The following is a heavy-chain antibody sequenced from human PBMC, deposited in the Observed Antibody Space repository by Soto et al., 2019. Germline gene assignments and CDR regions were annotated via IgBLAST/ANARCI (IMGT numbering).Heavy chain of an antibody. Sequence: GGSLRLSCGASGFTFSNYYMSWIRQAPGKGLEWVSYISSTGRAIYYADSVKGRFTVSRDNAQNSLSLKLNSLRVEDTAVYYCARSYSSGWEFDYWGQGTQVTVSS. CDR3: ARSYSSGWEFDY. D-gene: IGHD6-19*01. J-gene: IGHJ4*02. CDR1: GFTFSNYY. CDR2: ISSTGRAI. V-gene: IGHV3-11*01.